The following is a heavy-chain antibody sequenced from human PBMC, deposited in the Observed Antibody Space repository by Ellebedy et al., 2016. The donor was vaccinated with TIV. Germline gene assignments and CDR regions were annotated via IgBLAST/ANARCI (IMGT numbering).Heavy chain of an antibody. CDR2: ISGSGGST. Sequence: GESLKISXAASGFTFSSYAMSWVRQAPGKGLEWVSAISGSGGSTYYADSVKGRFTISRDNSKNTLYLQMNSLRAEDTAVYYCAKSPVLLWFGELSTNDAFDIWGQGTMVTVSS. D-gene: IGHD3-10*01. CDR1: GFTFSSYA. CDR3: AKSPVLLWFGELSTNDAFDI. J-gene: IGHJ3*02. V-gene: IGHV3-23*01.